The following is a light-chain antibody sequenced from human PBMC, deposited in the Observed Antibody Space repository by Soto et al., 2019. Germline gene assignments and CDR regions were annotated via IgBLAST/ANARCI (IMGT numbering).Light chain of an antibody. V-gene: IGLV2-11*01. J-gene: IGLJ3*02. CDR1: NSDVGGYNF. CDR3: FSYTASDIWV. Sequence: QSALTQPRSVSGSPGQSVTISCTGTNSDVGGYNFVSWYQQLPGKAPKLMISAVSQRPSGVPDRFSGSKSGNTASLTISGLQADDAADYFCFSYTASDIWVFGGGTKVTVL. CDR2: AVS.